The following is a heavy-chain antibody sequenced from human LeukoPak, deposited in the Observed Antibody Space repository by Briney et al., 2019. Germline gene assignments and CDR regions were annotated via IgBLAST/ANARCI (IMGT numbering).Heavy chain of an antibody. CDR2: ISVSGNT. CDR3: AKDHGIAAAGKTDAFDI. CDR1: GFTLSSYA. Sequence: GGSLRLSCAASGFTLSSYAMSWVRQGPGKGLEWVSAISVSGNTYHADSVKGRFTISRDSSKNTLYLQMNSLRAEDTAVYYCAKDHGIAAAGKTDAFDIWGQGTMVTVSS. D-gene: IGHD6-13*01. V-gene: IGHV3-23*01. J-gene: IGHJ3*02.